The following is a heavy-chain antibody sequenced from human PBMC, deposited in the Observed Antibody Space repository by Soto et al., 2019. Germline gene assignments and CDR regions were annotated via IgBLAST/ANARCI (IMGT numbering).Heavy chain of an antibody. J-gene: IGHJ4*02. V-gene: IGHV3-15*07. CDR1: GFTFSNAW. Sequence: EVQLVESGGGLVKPGGSLRLSCAASGFTFSNAWMNWVRQAPGKGLEWVGRIKSKTDGGTTDYAAPMKGRFTISRDDSKNTLYLQMNSLKTEDTAVYYCTTRERPRGAESDYWGQGTLVTVSS. CDR2: IKSKTDGGTT. CDR3: TTRERPRGAESDY. D-gene: IGHD1-26*01.